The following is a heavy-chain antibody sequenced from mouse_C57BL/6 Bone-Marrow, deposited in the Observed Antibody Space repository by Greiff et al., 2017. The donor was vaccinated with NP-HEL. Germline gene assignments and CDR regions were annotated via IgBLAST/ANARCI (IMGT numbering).Heavy chain of an antibody. J-gene: IGHJ1*03. CDR2: SRNKANDYTT. V-gene: IGHV7-1*01. CDR3: ARDADGYFDV. CDR1: GFTFSDFY. Sequence: DVMLVESGGGLVQSGRSLRLSCATSGFTFSDFYMEWVRQAPGKGLEWIAASRNKANDYTTEYSASVKGRFIVSRETSQSILYLQMNALRAEDTAIYYCARDADGYFDVWGTGTTVTVSS.